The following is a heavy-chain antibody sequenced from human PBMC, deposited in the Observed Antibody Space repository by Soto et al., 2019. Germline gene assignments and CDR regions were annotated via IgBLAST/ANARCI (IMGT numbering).Heavy chain of an antibody. D-gene: IGHD3-22*01. CDR2: IIPIFGTA. V-gene: IGHV1-69*13. CDR3: ARARPHYYYDSSGYYRGGEFDY. CDR1: GGTFSSYA. Sequence: ASVKVSCKASGGTFSSYAISWVRQAPGQGLEWMGGIIPIFGTANYAQKLQGRVTITADESTSTAYMELSSLRSEDTAVYYCARARPHYYYDSSGYYRGGEFDYWGQGTLVTVSS. J-gene: IGHJ4*02.